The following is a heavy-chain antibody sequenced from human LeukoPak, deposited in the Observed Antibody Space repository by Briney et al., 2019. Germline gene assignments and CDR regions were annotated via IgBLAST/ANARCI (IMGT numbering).Heavy chain of an antibody. Sequence: GASVKVSCKASGYTFTSYGISWVRQAPGQGLEWMGWISAYNGNTNYAQKLQGRVTMTTDTSTSTAYMELRSLRSDDTAVYYCARDRPPGIAARPGLVEDWFDPWGQGTLVTVSS. CDR3: ARDRPPGIAARPGLVEDWFDP. CDR1: GYTFTSYG. J-gene: IGHJ5*02. D-gene: IGHD6-6*01. CDR2: ISAYNGNT. V-gene: IGHV1-18*01.